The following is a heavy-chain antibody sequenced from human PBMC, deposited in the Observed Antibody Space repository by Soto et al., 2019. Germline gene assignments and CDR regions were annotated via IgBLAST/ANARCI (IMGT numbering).Heavy chain of an antibody. J-gene: IGHJ6*03. CDR1: GGSISSGSNY. CDR2: IYYSGSS. CDR3: AGHGPTYFFYLDV. V-gene: IGHV4-39*01. Sequence: QLQLQESGPGLVKPSETLSLTCTVSGGSISSGSNYWGWIRQPPGKGLEWIGSIYYSGSSYYNPSLKSRVTISVDTSNNRFSLRLSSVTAADTSVYYCAGHGPTYFFYLDVWGKGTAVTVSS.